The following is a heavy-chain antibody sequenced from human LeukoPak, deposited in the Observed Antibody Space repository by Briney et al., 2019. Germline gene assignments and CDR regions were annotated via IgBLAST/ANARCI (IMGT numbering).Heavy chain of an antibody. D-gene: IGHD2-15*01. CDR2: IYYSGST. J-gene: IGHJ5*02. Sequence: SETLSLTCTFSGGSISSYYWSWIRQPPGKGLEWIGYIYYSGSTNYYPSLRSRVTISVDTSKNQFSLKLSSVTAADTAVYYCGRVIAGWRYCSGGSCYSFWFDPWGQGTLVTVSS. CDR3: GRVIAGWRYCSGGSCYSFWFDP. V-gene: IGHV4-59*01. CDR1: GGSISSYY.